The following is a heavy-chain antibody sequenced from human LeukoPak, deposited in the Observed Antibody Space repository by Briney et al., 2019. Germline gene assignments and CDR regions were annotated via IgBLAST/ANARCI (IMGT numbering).Heavy chain of an antibody. CDR3: ARLSKGRYFDYIFDH. D-gene: IGHD3-9*01. J-gene: IGHJ4*02. CDR1: GGSVSSYEYY. Sequence: PSETLSLTCTVSGGSVSSYEYYWGWIRQPPGKGLEWIGNTYYTGSTYYNPSLRSRVTMSVDTSKNRFSLKMSSVTAADTAVYYCARLSKGRYFDYIFDHWGQGTVVTVSS. V-gene: IGHV4-39*01. CDR2: TYYTGST.